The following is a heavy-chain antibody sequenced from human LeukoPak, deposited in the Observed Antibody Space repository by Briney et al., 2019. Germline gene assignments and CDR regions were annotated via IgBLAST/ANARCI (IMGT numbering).Heavy chain of an antibody. J-gene: IGHJ4*02. V-gene: IGHV3-23*01. Sequence: PGGSLRLSCAASGFTFSSYAMSWVRQAPGKGLEWVSAISGSGGSTYYADSVKGRFTISRDNSKNTLYLQMNSLRAEDTAVYYCAKDQAITIFGVVIIFDYWGQGTLVTVSS. D-gene: IGHD3-3*01. CDR1: GFTFSSYA. CDR3: AKDQAITIFGVVIIFDY. CDR2: ISGSGGST.